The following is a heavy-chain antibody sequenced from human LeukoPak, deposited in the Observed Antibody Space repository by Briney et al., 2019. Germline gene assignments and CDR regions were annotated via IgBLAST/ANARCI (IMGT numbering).Heavy chain of an antibody. V-gene: IGHV4-34*01. CDR3: GRSDRHYYYYYMDV. CDR2: INNSGST. J-gene: IGHJ6*03. Sequence: SETLSLTCAVYGGSFTGYYWSWLPQPPGKGRVWIGEINNSGSTNYNPSLKSRVTTSVDTTKNQYSLKMSPVTAAHTGVYFGGRSDRHYYYYYMDVWGKGTPVTVSS. CDR1: GGSFTGYY. D-gene: IGHD3-22*01.